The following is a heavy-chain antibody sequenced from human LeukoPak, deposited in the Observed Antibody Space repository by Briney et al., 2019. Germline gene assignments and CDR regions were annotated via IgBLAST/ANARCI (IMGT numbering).Heavy chain of an antibody. CDR1: GGTFSSYA. CDR3: ARVRYYYDSSGYYWFENAFDI. Sequence: ASVKVSCKASGGTFSSYAISWVRQAPGQGLEWMGGIIPIFGTANYAQKFQGRVTITADESTSTAYMELSSLRSEDTAVYYCARVRYYYDSSGYYWFENAFDIWGQGAMVTVSS. V-gene: IGHV1-69*13. J-gene: IGHJ3*02. D-gene: IGHD3-22*01. CDR2: IIPIFGTA.